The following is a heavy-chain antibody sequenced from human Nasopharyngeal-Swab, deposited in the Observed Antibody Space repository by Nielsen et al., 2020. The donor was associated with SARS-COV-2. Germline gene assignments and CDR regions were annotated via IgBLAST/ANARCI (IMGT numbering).Heavy chain of an antibody. CDR1: GYTFTSYY. J-gene: IGHJ6*02. D-gene: IGHD3-10*01. CDR2: INPSGGST. V-gene: IGHV1-46*01. CDR3: ARDYNTVWFGELSAYYYGMDV. Sequence: ASVKVSCKASGYTFTSYYMHWVRQAPGQGLEWMGIINPSGGSTSYAQKFQGRITMTRDTSTSTVYIELSSLRSEDTAVYYCARDYNTVWFGELSAYYYGMDVWGQGTTVTVSS.